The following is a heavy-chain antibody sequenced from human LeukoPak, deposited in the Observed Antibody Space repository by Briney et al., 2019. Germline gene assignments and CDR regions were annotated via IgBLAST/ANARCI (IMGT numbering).Heavy chain of an antibody. CDR3: ARVGHRDEDHFDY. D-gene: IGHD5-24*01. Sequence: AAVKVSCKASGYTFTGYYMHWVRQAPGQGLEWMGWINPNSGGTNYAQKFQGRVTMTRDTSISTAYMELSRLRSDDTAVYYCARVGHRDEDHFDYWGQGTLVTVSS. J-gene: IGHJ4*02. CDR2: INPNSGGT. CDR1: GYTFTGYY. V-gene: IGHV1-2*02.